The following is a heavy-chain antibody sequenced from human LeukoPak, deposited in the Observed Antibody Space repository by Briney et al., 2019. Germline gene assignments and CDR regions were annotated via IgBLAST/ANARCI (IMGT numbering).Heavy chain of an antibody. D-gene: IGHD3-10*01. CDR1: GGPIRTYQ. J-gene: IGHJ6*03. V-gene: IGHV4-59*12. CDR2: IHYSGSA. Sequence: SETLSLTCTVSGGPIRTYQWSWIRQPPGKGLEWIGNIHYSGSANYNPSLKSRVIISVDTSKNQFSLKLSSVTAADTAVYYCARSGENYYGSGSYLTKYYYYYMDVWGKGTAVTISS. CDR3: ARSGENYYGSGSYLTKYYYYYMDV.